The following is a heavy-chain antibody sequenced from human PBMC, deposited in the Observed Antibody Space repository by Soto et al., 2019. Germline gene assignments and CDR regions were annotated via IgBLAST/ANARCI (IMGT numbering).Heavy chain of an antibody. Sequence: QVQLVQSGAEVKKPGASVKVSCKASGYTFTSYAMHWVRQAPGQRLEWMGWINAGNGNTKYSQKFQGRVTITRDTSASTAYMELSSMRSEDTAVYYCARGPNPYYCDYWGQGTLVTVSS. CDR2: INAGNGNT. CDR3: ARGPNPYYCDY. J-gene: IGHJ4*02. V-gene: IGHV1-3*01. CDR1: GYTFTSYA.